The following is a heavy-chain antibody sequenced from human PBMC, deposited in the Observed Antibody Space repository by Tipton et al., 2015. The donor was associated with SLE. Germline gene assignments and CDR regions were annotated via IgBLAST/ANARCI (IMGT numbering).Heavy chain of an antibody. CDR1: GGSFSGYY. J-gene: IGHJ3*02. CDR3: ARRKPSVLWFTGAFDI. V-gene: IGHV4-34*01. CDR2: INHSGST. D-gene: IGHD3-10*01. Sequence: TLSLTCAVYGGSFSGYYWSWIRQPPGKGLEWIGEINHSGSTNYNPSLKSRVTISVDTSKNQFSLKVSSVTAADTAVYYCARRKPSVLWFTGAFDIWGQGTMVTVSS.